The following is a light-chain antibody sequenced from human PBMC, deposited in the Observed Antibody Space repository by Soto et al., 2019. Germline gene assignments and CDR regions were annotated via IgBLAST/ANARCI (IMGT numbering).Light chain of an antibody. CDR2: EVS. CDR1: HSLTHSDGNTY. V-gene: IGKV2-30*02. Sequence: DVVMAQSPLSLPVTLGQPASISCRSSHSLTHSDGNTYLNWLQQRPGQSPRRLIYEVSKRDSGVPDRFSGSGSGTDFTLKISRVEAEDVGIYYCMQDTHWPVTFGGGTKVEIE. CDR3: MQDTHWPVT. J-gene: IGKJ4*01.